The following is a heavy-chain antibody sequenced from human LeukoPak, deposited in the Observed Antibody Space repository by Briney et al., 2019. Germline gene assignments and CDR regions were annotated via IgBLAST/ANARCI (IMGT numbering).Heavy chain of an antibody. CDR1: GYSFPTYW. D-gene: IGHD3-10*01. Sequence: GESLKISCQGSGYSFPTYWIGWVRQMPGKGLEWMGVIYPGDSDIRYSPSFQGQVTISADKSISTAYLQWSSLRASDTAMYYCARSMVRGVGYYYAMDVWGQGTTVTVPS. J-gene: IGHJ6*02. CDR3: ARSMVRGVGYYYAMDV. CDR2: IYPGDSDI. V-gene: IGHV5-51*01.